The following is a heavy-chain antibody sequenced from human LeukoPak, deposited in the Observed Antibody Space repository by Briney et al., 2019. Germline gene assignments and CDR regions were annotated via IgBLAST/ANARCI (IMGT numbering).Heavy chain of an antibody. CDR1: GFTVWNNY. CDR3: ATGERMVRGDGVDY. D-gene: IGHD3-10*01. CDR2: IYSGGST. Sequence: PGGSLRLSCAASGFTVWNNYMSWVRQAPGKGLEWVSVIYSGGSTYYADSVKGRFTISRDNSKNTLYLQMNSLRAEDTAVYFCATGERMVRGDGVDYWGQGTLVTVSS. J-gene: IGHJ4*02. V-gene: IGHV3-66*01.